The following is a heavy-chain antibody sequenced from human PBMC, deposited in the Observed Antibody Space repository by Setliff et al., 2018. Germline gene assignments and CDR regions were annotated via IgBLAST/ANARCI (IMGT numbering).Heavy chain of an antibody. Sequence: GASVKVSCKASGYTFTSYYMHWVRQAPGQGLEWMGIINPSGGSTSYAQKFQGRVTMTRDTSTSTVYMELSSLRSEDTAVYYCARAPYYYDSSGYYRDDAFDIWGQGTMVTGSS. CDR3: ARAPYYYDSSGYYRDDAFDI. D-gene: IGHD3-22*01. CDR2: INPSGGST. V-gene: IGHV1-46*01. J-gene: IGHJ3*02. CDR1: GYTFTSYY.